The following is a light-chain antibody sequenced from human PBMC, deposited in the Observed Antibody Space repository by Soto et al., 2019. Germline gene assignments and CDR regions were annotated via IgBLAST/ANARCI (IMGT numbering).Light chain of an antibody. CDR1: SSDVDDYRY. CDR3: CSYVTTPEI. V-gene: IGLV2-11*01. CDR2: DGN. Sequence: QSALAQPRSVSGSPGQLLTISCTGTSSDVDDYRYVSWYQQYPGKAPKLVIYDGNKRPSGVPDRSSGSNSGNTASLTISGLQAEDEADYYCCSYVTTPEIFGTGTKVTVL. J-gene: IGLJ1*01.